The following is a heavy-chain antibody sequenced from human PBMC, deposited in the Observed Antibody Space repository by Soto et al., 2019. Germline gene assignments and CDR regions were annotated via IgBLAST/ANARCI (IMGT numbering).Heavy chain of an antibody. CDR1: GFSFSSFA. CDR3: ARENSVQAWLHHFDH. J-gene: IGHJ4*02. Sequence: GGSLRLACEASGFSFSSFAMNWVRQAPGRGLEWVSYISDDGASIYYADSLKGRFTISRDNAKNSLSLQMNNLRAEDTAVYYCARENSVQAWLHHFDHWGLGTLVTVSS. D-gene: IGHD5-18*01. CDR2: ISDDGASI. V-gene: IGHV3-48*03.